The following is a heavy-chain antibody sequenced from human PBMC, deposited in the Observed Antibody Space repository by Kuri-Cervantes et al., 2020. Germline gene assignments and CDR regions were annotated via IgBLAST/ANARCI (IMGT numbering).Heavy chain of an antibody. CDR2: IYWDDDK. CDR1: GFSLSTSGVG. CDR3: AHSQAVINFGAFDI. Sequence: SGPTLVKPTQTLTLTCTFSGFSLSTSGVGVGWIRQPPGKALEWLALIYWDDDKRYSPSLKSRFTITKDTSKNQVVLTMTNMDPVDTATYYRAHSQAVINFGAFDIWGQGTMVTVSS. D-gene: IGHD3-10*01. J-gene: IGHJ3*02. V-gene: IGHV2-5*02.